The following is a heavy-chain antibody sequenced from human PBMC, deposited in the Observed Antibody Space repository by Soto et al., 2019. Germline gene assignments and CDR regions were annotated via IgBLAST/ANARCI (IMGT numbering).Heavy chain of an antibody. CDR2: ISAYNGNT. J-gene: IGHJ6*02. Sequence: GASVKVSCKASGYTFTSYGISWVRQAPGQGLEWMGWISAYNGNTNYAQKLQGRVTMTTDTSTSTAYMELRSLRSDDTAVYYCAREGIAVAGTHYYYYGMDVWGQGTTVTVSS. CDR1: GYTFTSYG. V-gene: IGHV1-18*04. D-gene: IGHD6-19*01. CDR3: AREGIAVAGTHYYYYGMDV.